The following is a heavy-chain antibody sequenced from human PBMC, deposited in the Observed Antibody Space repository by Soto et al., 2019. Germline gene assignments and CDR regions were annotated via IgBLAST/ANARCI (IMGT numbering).Heavy chain of an antibody. J-gene: IGHJ2*01. CDR2: IGTAGDT. CDR1: GFTFSSYD. Sequence: GGSLRLSCAASGFTFSSYDMHWVRQATGKGLEWVSAIGTAGDTYYPGSVKGRFTISRENAKNSLYLQMNSLRAGDTAVYYCARSYCGGDCYKSGIGYFDLWGRGTLVTVSS. D-gene: IGHD2-21*02. V-gene: IGHV3-13*01. CDR3: ARSYCGGDCYKSGIGYFDL.